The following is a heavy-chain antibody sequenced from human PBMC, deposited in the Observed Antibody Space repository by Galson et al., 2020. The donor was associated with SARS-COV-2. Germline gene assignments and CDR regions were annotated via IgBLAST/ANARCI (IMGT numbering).Heavy chain of an antibody. CDR1: GYSFTSYW. Sequence: KIGESLKISCKGSGYSFTSYWIGWVRQMPGKGLEWMGIIYPGDSDTRYSPSFQGQVTISADKSISTAYLQWSSLKASDTAMYYCARRSPLKPYYYYYGMDVWGQGTTVTVSS. CDR2: IYPGDSDT. D-gene: IGHD1-26*01. J-gene: IGHJ6*02. CDR3: ARRSPLKPYYYYYGMDV. V-gene: IGHV5-51*01.